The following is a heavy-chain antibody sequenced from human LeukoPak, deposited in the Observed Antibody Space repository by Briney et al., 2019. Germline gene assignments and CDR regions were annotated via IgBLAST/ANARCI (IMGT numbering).Heavy chain of an antibody. CDR1: GGSFSVYY. J-gene: IGHJ6*03. CDR3: ARCLPYYYMDV. Sequence: PSETLSLTCAVYGGSFSVYYWSWIRQPPGKGLEWIGEINHSGSTNYNPYLKSRVTISVDTSKNQFSLKLSSVTAADTAVYYCARCLPYYYMDVWGKGTTVTVSS. V-gene: IGHV4-34*01. CDR2: INHSGST.